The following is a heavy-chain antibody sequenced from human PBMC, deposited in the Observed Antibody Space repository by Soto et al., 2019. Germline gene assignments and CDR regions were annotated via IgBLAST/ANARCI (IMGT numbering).Heavy chain of an antibody. CDR2: IYYRGST. D-gene: IGHD6-13*01. CDR1: GGSISSDAYY. CDR3: ARSITSTGTGYFQH. Sequence: QGQLQESGPGLVKHSQTLSLTCTVSGGSISSDAYYCSWIRQHPGKGLEWIGYIYYRGSTYYNPSLRSRITISVDTSKNHFSLKLSPVTAADTAVYYCARSITSTGTGYFQHWGQGTLVTVSS. V-gene: IGHV4-31*03. J-gene: IGHJ1*01.